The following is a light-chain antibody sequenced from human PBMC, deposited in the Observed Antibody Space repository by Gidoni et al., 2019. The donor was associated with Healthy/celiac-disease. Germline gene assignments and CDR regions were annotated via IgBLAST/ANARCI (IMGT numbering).Light chain of an antibody. V-gene: IGKV2-28*01. CDR1: QSRLHSNGYNY. CDR3: MRALSGT. CDR2: LSS. J-gene: IGKJ2*01. Sequence: IVTTPFLPPLPVTPGDPAPMSGKSSQSRLHSNGYNYRDWYPKKPGQSPQLLIYLSSNRASGVPDRFSGSGSGTDFTLKISRVEAGDVKVYYCMRALSGTFGQGTKLEIK.